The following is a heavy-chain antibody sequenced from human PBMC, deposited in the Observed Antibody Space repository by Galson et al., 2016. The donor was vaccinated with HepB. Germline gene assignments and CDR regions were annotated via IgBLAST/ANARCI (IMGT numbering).Heavy chain of an antibody. J-gene: IGHJ4*02. CDR1: GYTFTTYD. Sequence: SVKVSCKASGYTFTTYDFNWVRQATGQGLEWMGWINPNTVNTGYAQKFQGRLTMTRSASMDTAYMELSSLESEDTAVYFCARAAGAGVTSTTYYFDYWGQGTLVTVSS. D-gene: IGHD4-11*01. CDR3: ARAAGAGVTSTTYYFDY. CDR2: INPNTVNT. V-gene: IGHV1-8*01.